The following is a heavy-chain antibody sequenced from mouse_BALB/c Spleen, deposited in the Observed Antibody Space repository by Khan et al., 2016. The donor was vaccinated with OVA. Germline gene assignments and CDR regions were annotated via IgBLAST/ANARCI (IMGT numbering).Heavy chain of an antibody. V-gene: IGHV5-17*02. J-gene: IGHJ2*01. D-gene: IGHD1-1*01. CDR3: ATSYYYGYYFDY. Sequence: EVQLVESGGGLVQPGGSRKLSCAASGFTFSSYGMHWVRQAPEKGLEWVAYISGDSSTIYYTDTVKGRFTISRDNPKNTLSLQMTSLMSEDTAMXYYATSYYYGYYFDYWGPGTTLTVSS. CDR2: ISGDSSTI. CDR1: GFTFSSYG.